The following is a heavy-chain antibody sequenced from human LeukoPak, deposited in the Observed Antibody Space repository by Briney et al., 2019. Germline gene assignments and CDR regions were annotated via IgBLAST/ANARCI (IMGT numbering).Heavy chain of an antibody. J-gene: IGHJ4*02. CDR2: IGIRGDT. Sequence: GGSLRLSCAASGFTFIDYDMHWVRQVIGKGLEWVSAIGIRGDTHYSGSVKGRFTISRENAESSLYLQMNSLRAEDTAVYYCARGGIQVSGIDGFDYWGQGTLVTVSS. D-gene: IGHD6-19*01. CDR1: GFTFIDYD. CDR3: ARGGIQVSGIDGFDY. V-gene: IGHV3-13*01.